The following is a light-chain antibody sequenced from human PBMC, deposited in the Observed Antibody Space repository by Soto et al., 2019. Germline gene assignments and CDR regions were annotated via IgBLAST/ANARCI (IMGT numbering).Light chain of an antibody. CDR1: QSISSY. J-gene: IGKJ2*01. CDR2: DAS. V-gene: IGKV1-5*01. CDR3: QQYNTYSST. Sequence: DIQMTQSPSTLSASVGDRVTITCRASQSISSYLAWYQQKPGKAHKLLIYDASKLESGVPSRFSGSGSGTEFTLAIASLQPDDFATYYCQQYNTYSSTFGQGTKLEIK.